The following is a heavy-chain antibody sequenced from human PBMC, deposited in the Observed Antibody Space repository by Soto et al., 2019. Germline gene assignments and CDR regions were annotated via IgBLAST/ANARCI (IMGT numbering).Heavy chain of an antibody. Sequence: SLKISCKGSGYSFTSYWIGWVRQMPGKGLEWMGIIYPGDSDTRYSPSFQGQVTISADKSISTAYLQWSSLKASDTAMYYCARQYDFWSGYYNVWGQGTLVTVSS. J-gene: IGHJ4*02. CDR2: IYPGDSDT. CDR1: GYSFTSYW. V-gene: IGHV5-51*01. D-gene: IGHD3-3*01. CDR3: ARQYDFWSGYYNV.